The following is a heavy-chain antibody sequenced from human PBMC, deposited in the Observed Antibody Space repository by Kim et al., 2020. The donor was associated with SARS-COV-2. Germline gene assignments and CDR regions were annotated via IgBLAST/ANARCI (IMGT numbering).Heavy chain of an antibody. D-gene: IGHD2-2*01. Sequence: ASVKVSCKASGYTFTSYGISWVRQAPGQGLEWMGWISAYNGNTNYAQKLQGRVTMTTDTSTSTAYMELRSLRSDDTAVYYCARGLPYCSSTSCYDDYWGQGTLVTVSS. CDR1: GYTFTSYG. CDR3: ARGLPYCSSTSCYDDY. J-gene: IGHJ4*02. V-gene: IGHV1-18*04. CDR2: ISAYNGNT.